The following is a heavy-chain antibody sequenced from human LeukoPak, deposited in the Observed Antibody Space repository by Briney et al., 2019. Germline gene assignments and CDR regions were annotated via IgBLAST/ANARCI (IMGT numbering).Heavy chain of an antibody. J-gene: IGHJ5*02. CDR3: ARDPGSSGNNWFDP. Sequence: GASVKVSCKASGYTFTSYGISWVRQAPGQGLEWMGWISAYNGNTNYAQKLQGRVTMTTDTSISTAYMELSSLRSDDTAVYYCARDPGSSGNNWFDPWGQGTLVTVSS. V-gene: IGHV1-18*01. CDR1: GYTFTSYG. CDR2: ISAYNGNT. D-gene: IGHD3-10*01.